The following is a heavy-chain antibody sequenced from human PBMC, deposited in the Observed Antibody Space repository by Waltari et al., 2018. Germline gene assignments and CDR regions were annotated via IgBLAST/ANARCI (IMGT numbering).Heavy chain of an antibody. CDR3: ARPTYDFWSGYSNHYGMDV. Sequence: QVQLVQSGAVVKKPGASVKVSCKASGYTFTSYAMHWVRQAPGQRLEWMGWINAGKGNTKYSQKFQGRVTITRDTSASTAYMELSSLRSEDTAVYYCARPTYDFWSGYSNHYGMDVWGQGTTVTVSS. CDR1: GYTFTSYA. V-gene: IGHV1-3*01. D-gene: IGHD3-3*01. CDR2: INAGKGNT. J-gene: IGHJ6*02.